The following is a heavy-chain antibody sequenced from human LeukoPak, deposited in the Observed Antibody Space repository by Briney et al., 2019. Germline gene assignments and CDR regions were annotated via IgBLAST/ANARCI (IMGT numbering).Heavy chain of an antibody. CDR3: ARAGRNDASLGMDV. V-gene: IGHV3-64*01. CDR1: GFTFSSYA. Sequence: GGSLRLFCVASGFTFSSYAMHWVRQAPGKGLEYFSGISSNGGSTYYANSVKDRFNISRDNSKNTLYLQMGSLRAEDTAVYHCARAGRNDASLGMDVWGQGTTVTVSS. CDR2: ISSNGGST. J-gene: IGHJ6*02. D-gene: IGHD1-1*01.